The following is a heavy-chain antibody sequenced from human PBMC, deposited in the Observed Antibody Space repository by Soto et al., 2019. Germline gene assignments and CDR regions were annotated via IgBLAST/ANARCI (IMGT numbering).Heavy chain of an antibody. CDR3: TRPGGGYDPPYYYMDV. CDR2: IRSKANSYAT. Sequence: EVQLVESGGGLVQPGGSLKLSCAASGFTFSGSAMHWVRQASGKGLEWVGRIRSKANSYATAYAASVKGRFTISRDDSKNTAYLQMNSQKTEDTAVYYCTRPGGGYDPPYYYMDVWGKGTTVTVSS. J-gene: IGHJ6*03. D-gene: IGHD5-12*01. V-gene: IGHV3-73*01. CDR1: GFTFSGSA.